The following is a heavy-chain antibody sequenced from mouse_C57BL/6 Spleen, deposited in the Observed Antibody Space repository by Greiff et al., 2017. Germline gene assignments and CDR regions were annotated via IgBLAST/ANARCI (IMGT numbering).Heavy chain of an antibody. J-gene: IGHJ4*01. CDR3: ARRRMLTWAWAMDD. V-gene: IGHV1-4*01. Sequence: QVQLQQSGAELARPGASVKMSCKASGYTFTSYTMHWVKQRPGQGLEWIGYINPSSGYTKYNQKFKDKATLTADKSSSTAYMQLSSLTSEDSAGYYCARRRMLTWAWAMDDWGQGTSVTVSS. D-gene: IGHD2-1*01. CDR1: GYTFTSYT. CDR2: INPSSGYT.